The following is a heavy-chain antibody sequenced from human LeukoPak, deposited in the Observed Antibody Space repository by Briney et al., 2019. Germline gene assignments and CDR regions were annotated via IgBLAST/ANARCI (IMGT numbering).Heavy chain of an antibody. Sequence: ASVKVSCKASGGTFSSYAISWVRQAPGQGLEWMGGIIPIFGTANYAQKFQGRVTITTDESTSTAYMELSSLRSEDTAVYYCASGVVVTAIPRKNGGYYYMDVWGQGTLVTVSS. CDR3: ASGVVVTAIPRKNGGYYYMDV. CDR2: IIPIFGTA. D-gene: IGHD2-21*02. CDR1: GGTFSSYA. J-gene: IGHJ6*03. V-gene: IGHV1-69*05.